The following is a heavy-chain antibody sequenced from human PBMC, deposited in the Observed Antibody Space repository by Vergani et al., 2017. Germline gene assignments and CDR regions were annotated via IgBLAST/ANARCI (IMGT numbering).Heavy chain of an antibody. Sequence: VQLLESGGGLVQPGGSLRLSCGASGFTFSSYGMHWVRQAPGKGLEWVAFIRYDGSNKYYADSVKGRFTISRDNSKNTLYLQMNSLRAEDTAVYYCAKRDAGFAFDIWGQGTMVTVSS. CDR1: GFTFSSYG. D-gene: IGHD3-10*01. J-gene: IGHJ3*02. CDR3: AKRDAGFAFDI. CDR2: IRYDGSNK. V-gene: IGHV3-30*02.